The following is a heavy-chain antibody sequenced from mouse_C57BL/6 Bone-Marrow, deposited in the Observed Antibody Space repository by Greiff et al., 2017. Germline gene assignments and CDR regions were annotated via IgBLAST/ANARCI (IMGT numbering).Heavy chain of an antibody. CDR1: GFNIKDDY. V-gene: IGHV14-4*01. Sequence: VQLQQSGAELVRPGASVKLSCTASGFNIKDDYMHWVKQRPEQGLEWIGWIDPENGDTEYASKFQGKVIITADTSSNTAYLQLSSLSSEDTAVYYCTTLYYSISFAYWGQGTLVTVSA. D-gene: IGHD2-5*01. CDR2: IDPENGDT. CDR3: TTLYYSISFAY. J-gene: IGHJ3*01.